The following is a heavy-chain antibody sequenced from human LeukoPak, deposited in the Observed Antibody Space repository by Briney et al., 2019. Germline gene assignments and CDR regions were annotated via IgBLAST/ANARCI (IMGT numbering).Heavy chain of an antibody. CDR2: IRNDGSYE. CDR1: GFTLSDYG. J-gene: IGHJ5*01. D-gene: IGHD2-15*01. Sequence: GGSLRLSCAASGFTLSDYGMHWVRQAPGKGLEWVAFIRNDGSYEYYPDSVKGRFTISRDNSRTALFLQMNSLRAEDTAVYYCAKGGSPSNNWFNSWGQGALVTVSS. V-gene: IGHV3-30*02. CDR3: AKGGSPSNNWFNS.